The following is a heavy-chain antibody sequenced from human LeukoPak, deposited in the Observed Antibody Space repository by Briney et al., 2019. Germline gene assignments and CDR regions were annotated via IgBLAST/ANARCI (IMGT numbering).Heavy chain of an antibody. Sequence: GGSLRLSCAASGFTFINYRMNWVRQAPGKGLDWVSSISTSRSYIYYADSVKGRFTISRDNAKNSLYLQMNSLRAEDTAVYYCARDGDYYGSGSYRDGFDIWGQGTMVTVSS. J-gene: IGHJ3*02. CDR1: GFTFINYR. CDR3: ARDGDYYGSGSYRDGFDI. CDR2: ISTSRSYI. V-gene: IGHV3-21*01. D-gene: IGHD3-10*01.